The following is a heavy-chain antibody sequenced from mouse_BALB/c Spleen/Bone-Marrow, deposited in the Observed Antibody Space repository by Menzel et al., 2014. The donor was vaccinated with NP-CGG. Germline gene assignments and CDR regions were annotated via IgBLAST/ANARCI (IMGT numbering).Heavy chain of an antibody. J-gene: IGHJ2*01. Sequence: VQLQQPGAELAKPGASVKMSCKASGYTFTSYWMHWVKQRPGQGLEWIGYINPSTGYTEYNQKFKDKATLTADKSSSTAYMQLSSLTSEDSAVYYCATGTYYFDYWGQGTTLTASS. CDR2: INPSTGYT. V-gene: IGHV1-7*01. CDR3: ATGTYYFDY. D-gene: IGHD4-1*01. CDR1: GYTFTSYW.